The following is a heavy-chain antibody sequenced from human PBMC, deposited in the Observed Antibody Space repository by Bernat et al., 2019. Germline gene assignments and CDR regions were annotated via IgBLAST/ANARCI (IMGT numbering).Heavy chain of an antibody. CDR2: ISGSGGST. CDR3: AKGDSSSWIYYYGMDV. V-gene: IGHV3-23*04. CDR1: GFTFSSYA. J-gene: IGHJ6*02. Sequence: EVQLVESGGGLVHPGGSLRLACAASGFTFSSYAMSWVRQAPGKGLEWVSAISGSGGSTYYADSVKGRFTISRDNSKNTLYLQMNSLRAEDTAVYYCAKGDSSSWIYYYGMDVWGQGTTVTVSS. D-gene: IGHD6-13*01.